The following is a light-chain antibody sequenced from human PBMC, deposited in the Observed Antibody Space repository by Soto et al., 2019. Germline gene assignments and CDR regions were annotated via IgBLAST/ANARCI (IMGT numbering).Light chain of an antibody. CDR1: QSVSSNY. J-gene: IGKJ5*01. V-gene: IGKV3-20*01. CDR2: GAS. Sequence: EIVLTQSPDTLSLSPGESATLSCRASQSVSSNYLAWYQQKPGRAPRLLIYGASNRATGNPDRFSGSGSGTDFTLTITRLEPEDFAVFYCQQYDDSITFGQGTRLEIE. CDR3: QQYDDSIT.